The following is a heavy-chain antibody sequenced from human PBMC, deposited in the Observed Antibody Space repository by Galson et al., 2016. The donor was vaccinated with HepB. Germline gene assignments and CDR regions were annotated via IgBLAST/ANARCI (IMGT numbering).Heavy chain of an antibody. J-gene: IGHJ4*02. D-gene: IGHD6-13*01. CDR2: INHIGST. CDR3: ARGASSSSWPSFDS. V-gene: IGHV4-34*01. Sequence: SETLSLTCAVYGGSFSGYFWSWIRQPPGKGLEWIAEINHIGSTNYNPSLKSRVTISVDTSKNQFSLKLRSVTAADTAVVYCARGASSSSWPSFDSWGQGTPVTVSS. CDR1: GGSFSGYF.